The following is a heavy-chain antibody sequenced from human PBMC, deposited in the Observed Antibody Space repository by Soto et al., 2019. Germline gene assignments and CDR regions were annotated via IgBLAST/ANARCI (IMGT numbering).Heavy chain of an antibody. Sequence: RLSCAGSGFIFSNSAFHWVRPAPGTGLEWVALISYDGNNKYYADSVKGRFTISRDNSKNTLYLQMHSLRADDTAVYYCAREVTSYARGVFFDYRRKGALITVSS. D-gene: IGHD2-8*01. CDR2: ISYDGNNK. J-gene: IGHJ4*02. CDR1: GFIFSNSA. CDR3: AREVTSYARGVFFDY. V-gene: IGHV3-30-3*01.